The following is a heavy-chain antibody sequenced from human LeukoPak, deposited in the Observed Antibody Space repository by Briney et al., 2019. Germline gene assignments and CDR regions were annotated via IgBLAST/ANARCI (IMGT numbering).Heavy chain of an antibody. V-gene: IGHV2-5*02. J-gene: IGHJ4*02. D-gene: IGHD3-10*01. Sequence: SGPTLVKPTQTLTLTCTFSGFSLSTSGVGVGWIRQPPGKALEWLALIYWDDDKRYSPSLKSRLTITKDTSKNQVVLTMTNMDPVDTATYYCAHQKSTLLWFGELSKPAFDYWGQGTLVTVSS. CDR2: IYWDDDK. CDR1: GFSLSTSGVG. CDR3: AHQKSTLLWFGELSKPAFDY.